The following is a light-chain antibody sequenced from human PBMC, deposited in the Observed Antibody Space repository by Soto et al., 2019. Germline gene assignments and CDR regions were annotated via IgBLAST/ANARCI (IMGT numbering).Light chain of an antibody. V-gene: IGLV1-40*01. CDR2: GNS. CDR1: SSNIGAGYD. Sequence: QSALTQPPSVSGAPGQRVTISCTGSSSNIGAGYDVHWYQQLPGTAPKLLIYGNSSRPSGVPDRFSGSKSGTSASLAITGLQAEDEADYYCQSYDSSLSGSVVFGGGTKLTVL. CDR3: QSYDSSLSGSVV. J-gene: IGLJ2*01.